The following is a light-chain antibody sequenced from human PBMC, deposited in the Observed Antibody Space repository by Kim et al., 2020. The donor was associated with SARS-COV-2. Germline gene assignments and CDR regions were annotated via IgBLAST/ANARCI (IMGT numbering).Light chain of an antibody. Sequence: SASVGDRVSITCRASQDINNYLAWYQQKSGEAPKLLIYTTSTLQTGVPSRFSGSGSGTDFTLTVSSLQPEDSATYYCQHLNSYPPTFGQGTKLEI. CDR3: QHLNSYPPT. V-gene: IGKV1-9*01. CDR1: QDINNY. CDR2: TTS. J-gene: IGKJ2*01.